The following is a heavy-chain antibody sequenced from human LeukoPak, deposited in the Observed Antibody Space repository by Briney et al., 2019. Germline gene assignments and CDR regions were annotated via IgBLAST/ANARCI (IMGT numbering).Heavy chain of an antibody. D-gene: IGHD5-12*01. J-gene: IGHJ4*02. CDR1: GFTVSSNY. CDR3: ARARRGGYSGYLDY. Sequence: PGGSLRLSCAASGFTVSSNYMSWVRQAPGKGLEWVSVIYSGGSTYYADSVKGRFTISRHNSKNTLYLQMNSLRAEDTAVYYCARARRGGYSGYLDYWGQGTLVTVSS. V-gene: IGHV3-53*04. CDR2: IYSGGST.